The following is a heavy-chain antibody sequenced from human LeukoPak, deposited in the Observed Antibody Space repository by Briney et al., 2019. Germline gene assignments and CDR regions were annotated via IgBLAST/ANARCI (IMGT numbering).Heavy chain of an antibody. Sequence: GGSLRLSCAASGFTFSSYGMHWVRQAPGKGLEWVAFIRYDGSNKYYADSVKGRFTISRDNSKNTLYLQMNSLRAEDTAVYYCAKDQGYYDSSGYSVYWGQGTLVTVSS. D-gene: IGHD3-22*01. CDR3: AKDQGYYDSSGYSVY. J-gene: IGHJ4*02. CDR1: GFTFSSYG. CDR2: IRYDGSNK. V-gene: IGHV3-30*02.